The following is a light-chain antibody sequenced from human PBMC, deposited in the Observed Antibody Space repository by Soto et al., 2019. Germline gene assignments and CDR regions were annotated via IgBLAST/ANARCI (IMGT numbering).Light chain of an antibody. J-gene: IGKJ1*01. CDR1: QSVSNYY. V-gene: IGKV3-20*01. Sequence: EIVLTQSPCTLSLSPLERSTLSCRASQSVSNYYLAWYQQKPGQAPRPLISGASRRATGVPDRFSGSGSGTDFTLTISRLEPEDFAVYYCQQYSSSPWTFGQGTKVDIK. CDR2: GAS. CDR3: QQYSSSPWT.